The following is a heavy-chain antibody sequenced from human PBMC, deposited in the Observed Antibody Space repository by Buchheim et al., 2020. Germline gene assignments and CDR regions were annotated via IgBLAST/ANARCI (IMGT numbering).Heavy chain of an antibody. CDR3: AKRGSGYYFDY. V-gene: IGHV3-23*01. CDR1: GFTFSSSG. CDR2: ITVSGVTT. J-gene: IGHJ4*02. Sequence: EVQLLESGGGLVQPGGSLRLSCAASGFTFSSSGMSWVRQAPGKGLEWVSSITVSGVTTFYADSVKGRFTISRDNSKKTLYLQMNSLRAEDTAVYYCAKRGSGYYFDYWGQGTL. D-gene: IGHD3-22*01.